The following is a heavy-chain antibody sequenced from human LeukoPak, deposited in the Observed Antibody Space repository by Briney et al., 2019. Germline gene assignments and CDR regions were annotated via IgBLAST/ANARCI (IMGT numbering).Heavy chain of an antibody. J-gene: IGHJ4*02. D-gene: IGHD3-16*01. CDR2: TNSDGSST. CDR3: ARGKLGAFGY. CDR1: GFTFSTYE. V-gene: IGHV3-74*01. Sequence: GGSLRLSCEASGFTFSTYEMNWVRQAPGQGLEWVSRTNSDGSSTSYADSVKGRFTISPDNAKNTLYLQMNSLRAEDTAVYYCARGKLGAFGYWGQGIPVTVSS.